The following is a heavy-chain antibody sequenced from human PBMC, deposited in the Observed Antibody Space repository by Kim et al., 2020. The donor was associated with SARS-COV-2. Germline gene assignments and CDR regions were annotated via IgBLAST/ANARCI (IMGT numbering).Heavy chain of an antibody. Sequence: ASVKVSCKASGYTFNMHWVRQAPGQGLEWMGIINPSGGSTSYAQKFQGRVTMTRDTSTSTVYMELSSLRSEDTAVYYCARPGGNSDFQHWGQGTLVTVSS. J-gene: IGHJ1*01. CDR2: INPSGGST. CDR3: ARPGGNSDFQH. V-gene: IGHV1-46*01. D-gene: IGHD2-21*02. CDR1: GYTFN.